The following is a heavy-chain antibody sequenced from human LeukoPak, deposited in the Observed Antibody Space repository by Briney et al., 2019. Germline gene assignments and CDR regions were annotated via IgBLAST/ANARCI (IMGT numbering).Heavy chain of an antibody. J-gene: IGHJ4*02. CDR3: AMYSSGWYKNY. CDR1: GYSISSGYY. D-gene: IGHD6-19*01. Sequence: PSETLSLTCAVSGYSISSGYYWGWIRQPPGKGLEWIGSIHHSGSTYYNPPLKSRVTISVDTSKNQFSLKLTSVTAADTAVYYCAMYSSGWYKNYWGQGTLVTVSS. V-gene: IGHV4-38-2*01. CDR2: IHHSGST.